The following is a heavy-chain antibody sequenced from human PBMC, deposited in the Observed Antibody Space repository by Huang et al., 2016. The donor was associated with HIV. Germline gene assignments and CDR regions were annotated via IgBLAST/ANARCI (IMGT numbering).Heavy chain of an antibody. CDR3: ARDTTTVAGLDF. CDR1: GFTFRDHP. J-gene: IGHJ4*02. Sequence: QVQLVESGGGVVQPGRSLRLSCAVSGFTFRDHPMHWVRQDPGKGLEWVAVISFDGRNKFYADFVRGRFTSSRDNSKNILYLQLNSLTPADTSIYYCARDTTTVAGLDFWGQGALVTVSS. D-gene: IGHD6-19*01. CDR2: ISFDGRNK. V-gene: IGHV3-30*14.